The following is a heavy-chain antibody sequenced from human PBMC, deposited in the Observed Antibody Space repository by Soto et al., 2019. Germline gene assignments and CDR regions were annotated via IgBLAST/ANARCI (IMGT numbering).Heavy chain of an antibody. CDR2: ISYDGSNK. D-gene: IGHD4-4*01. CDR3: ARIPPDYSNHYYYGMDV. J-gene: IGHJ6*02. CDR1: GFTFSSYA. V-gene: IGHV3-30-3*01. Sequence: GGSLRLSCAASGFTFSSYAMHWVRQAPGKGLEWVAVISYDGSNKYYADSVKGRFTISRDNSKNTLYLQMNSLRAEDTAVYYCARIPPDYSNHYYYGMDVWGQGTTVTVSS.